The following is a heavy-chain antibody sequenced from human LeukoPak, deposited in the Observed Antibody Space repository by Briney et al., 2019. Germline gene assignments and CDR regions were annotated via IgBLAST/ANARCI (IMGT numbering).Heavy chain of an antibody. V-gene: IGHV3-74*01. CDR2: INTDGSTT. CDR1: GFTFSNYW. CDR3: AKGVGPYCSSTSCFNWFDP. Sequence: DPGGSLRLSCAASGFTFSNYWMHWVRQAPGKGLVWVSRINTDGSTTRYADSVKGRFTISRDNSKNTLYLQMNSLRAEDTAVYYCAKGVGPYCSSTSCFNWFDPWGQGTLVTVSS. D-gene: IGHD2-2*01. J-gene: IGHJ5*02.